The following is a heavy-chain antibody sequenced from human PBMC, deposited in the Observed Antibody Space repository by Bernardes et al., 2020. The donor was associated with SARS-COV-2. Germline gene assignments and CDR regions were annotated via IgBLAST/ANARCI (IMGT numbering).Heavy chain of an antibody. V-gene: IGHV3-11*06. Sequence: SLRLSCAASGFTFSDYYMSWIRQAPGKGLEWVSYISSSSYTNYADSVKGRFTISRDNAKNSLYLQMNSLRAEDTAVYYCARESTSITIFGVVIRSGMDVWGQGTTVTVSS. CDR1: GFTFSDYY. CDR3: ARESTSITIFGVVIRSGMDV. CDR2: ISSSSYT. D-gene: IGHD3-3*01. J-gene: IGHJ6*02.